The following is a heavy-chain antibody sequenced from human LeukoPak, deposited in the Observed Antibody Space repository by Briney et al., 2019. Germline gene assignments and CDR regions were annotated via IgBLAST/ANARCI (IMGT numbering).Heavy chain of an antibody. CDR3: ARGDLCSGNVGLFDY. Sequence: SETLSLTCTVPGGSISSSSYYWGWIRQPPGKGLEWIGSIYYSGSTYYNPSLKSRVTISVDTSKNQFSLKLSSVTAADTAVYYCARGDLCSGNVGLFDYWGQGTLVTVSS. V-gene: IGHV4-39*07. J-gene: IGHJ4*02. CDR2: IYYSGST. D-gene: IGHD5-12*01. CDR1: GGSISSSSYY.